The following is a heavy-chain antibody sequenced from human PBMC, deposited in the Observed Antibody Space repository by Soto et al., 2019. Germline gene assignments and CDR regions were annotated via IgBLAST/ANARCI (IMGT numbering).Heavy chain of an antibody. CDR2: ISSSSSTI. CDR1: GFTFSSYS. V-gene: IGHV3-48*02. CDR3: ARDIPTVTTPFKTDY. D-gene: IGHD4-17*01. J-gene: IGHJ4*02. Sequence: GGSLRLSCAASGFTFSSYSMNWVRQAPGKGLEWVSYISSSSSTIYYADSVKGRFTISRDNAKNSLYLQMNSLRDEDTAVYYCARDIPTVTTPFKTDYWGQGTLVTVSS.